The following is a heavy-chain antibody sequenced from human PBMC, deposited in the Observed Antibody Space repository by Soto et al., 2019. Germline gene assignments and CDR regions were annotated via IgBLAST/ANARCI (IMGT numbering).Heavy chain of an antibody. Sequence: ASVKVSCKASGYTFTSYDINWVRQATGQGLEWMGWMNPNSGNTGYAQKFQGRVTMTRNTSISTAYMELSSLRSEDTAVYYCARDRTRFRAFDSWGQGTRVTVAS. CDR2: MNPNSGNT. D-gene: IGHD3-3*01. CDR1: GYTFTSYD. CDR3: ARDRTRFRAFDS. J-gene: IGHJ3*02. V-gene: IGHV1-8*01.